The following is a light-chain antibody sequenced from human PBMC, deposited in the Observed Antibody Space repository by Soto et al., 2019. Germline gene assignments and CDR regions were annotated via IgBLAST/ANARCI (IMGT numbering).Light chain of an antibody. CDR3: SSSAGSNPVL. V-gene: IGLV2-8*01. Sequence: QSALTQPPSASGSLGQSVTISCTGTRSDVGGYNYVSWYQQHPGKAPKLMIYEVSKRPSGVPDRFSGSKSGNTASLTVSGLQAEDEAEYYRSSSAGSNPVLFGGGTKLTVL. CDR1: RSDVGGYNY. J-gene: IGLJ2*01. CDR2: EVS.